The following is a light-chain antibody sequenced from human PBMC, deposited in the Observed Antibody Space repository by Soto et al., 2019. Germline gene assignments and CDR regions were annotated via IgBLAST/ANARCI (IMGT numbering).Light chain of an antibody. CDR2: AAS. J-gene: IGKJ4*01. Sequence: DIQMTQSPSSLSASVGDRVTITCRASQSISIYLNWYQQKPGKAPKLLIYAASSLQSGVPSRFSGGGSGTDFTLTISSLQPEDFATYYCQQSYSTPLTFGGGTKVDI. CDR1: QSISIY. CDR3: QQSYSTPLT. V-gene: IGKV1-39*01.